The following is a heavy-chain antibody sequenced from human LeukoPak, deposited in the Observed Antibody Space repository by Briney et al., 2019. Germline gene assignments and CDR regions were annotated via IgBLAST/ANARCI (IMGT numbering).Heavy chain of an antibody. J-gene: IGHJ4*02. CDR3: ASLAVAGIFDY. CDR2: IIPIFGTA. V-gene: IGHV1-69*13. D-gene: IGHD6-19*01. CDR1: GGTFSSYA. Sequence: GASVKVSCKASGGTFSSYAISWVRQAPGQGLEWMGGIIPIFGTANYAQKFPGRVTITADESTSTAYMELSSLRSEDTAVYYCASLAVAGIFDYWGQGTLVTVSS.